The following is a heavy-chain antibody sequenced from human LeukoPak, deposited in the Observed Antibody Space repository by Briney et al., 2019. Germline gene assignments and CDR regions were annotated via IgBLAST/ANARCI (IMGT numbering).Heavy chain of an antibody. CDR1: GFTFSGSA. D-gene: IGHD4-23*01. CDR2: IRSKANSYAT. V-gene: IGHV3-73*01. CDR3: TTHDYGGNSHPETDY. J-gene: IGHJ4*02. Sequence: GGSLRLSCAASGFTFSGSAMHWVRQASGKGLEWVGRIRSKANSYATAYAASVKGRFTISRDDSKNTAYLQMNSLKTEDTAVYYCTTHDYGGNSHPETDYWGQGTLVTVSS.